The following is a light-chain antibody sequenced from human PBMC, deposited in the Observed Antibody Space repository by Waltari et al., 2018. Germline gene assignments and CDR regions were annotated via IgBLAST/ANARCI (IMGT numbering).Light chain of an antibody. Sequence: DIQMTQSPSSLSASVGDKVTITCRASQTISNWLAWYQLKPGKAPKLLIYEASTLDSGVPSRVSGSGSETEFTLTINSLQPDDFARYYCEQYNTFSGTFGQGTKVEVK. CDR1: QTISNW. CDR2: EAS. CDR3: EQYNTFSGT. J-gene: IGKJ1*01. V-gene: IGKV1-5*03.